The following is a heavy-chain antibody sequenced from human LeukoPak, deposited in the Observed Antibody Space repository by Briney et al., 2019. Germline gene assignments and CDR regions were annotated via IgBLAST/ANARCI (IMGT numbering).Heavy chain of an antibody. D-gene: IGHD3-10*01. J-gene: IGHJ6*03. V-gene: IGHV7-4-1*02. Sequence: ASVKVSCKASGYTFTGYYMHWVRQAPGQGLEWMGWINTNTGNPTYAQGFTGRFVFSLDTSVSTAYLQISSLKAEDTAVYYCARTGSSDYYYYYMDVWGKGTTVTVSS. CDR1: GYTFTGYY. CDR3: ARTGSSDYYYYYMDV. CDR2: INTNTGNP.